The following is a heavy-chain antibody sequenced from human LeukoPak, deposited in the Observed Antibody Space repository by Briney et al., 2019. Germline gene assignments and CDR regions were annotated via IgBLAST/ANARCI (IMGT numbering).Heavy chain of an antibody. J-gene: IGHJ4*02. D-gene: IGHD5-12*01. Sequence: GESLKASCNGFVYSLTSYWIGWVSQMPKKGLGRMGFIYPGDSDTRYSPSFQGQVTISADKSISTASLQWSSLKASDTAMYCCAGQEENSYDFDYWGQGTLVTVSS. CDR1: VYSLTSYW. CDR3: AGQEENSYDFDY. V-gene: IGHV5-51*01. CDR2: IYPGDSDT.